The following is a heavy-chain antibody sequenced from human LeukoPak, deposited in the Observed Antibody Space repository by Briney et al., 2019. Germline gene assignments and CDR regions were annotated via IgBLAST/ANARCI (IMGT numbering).Heavy chain of an antibody. Sequence: SETLSLTCTVSGGSISSGGYYWSWIRQHPGKGLEWIGYIYYSGSTYYNPSLKSRATISVDTSKNQFSLKLSSVTAADTAVYYCARGSGYPPNYYYYYGMDVWGQGTTVTVSS. V-gene: IGHV4-31*03. CDR3: ARGSGYPPNYYYYYGMDV. CDR2: IYYSGST. J-gene: IGHJ6*02. CDR1: GGSISSGGYY. D-gene: IGHD3-22*01.